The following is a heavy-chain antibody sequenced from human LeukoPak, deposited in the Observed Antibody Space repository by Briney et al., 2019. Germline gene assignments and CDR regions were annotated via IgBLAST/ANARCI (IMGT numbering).Heavy chain of an antibody. J-gene: IGHJ3*02. Sequence: GGSLKLFCAASGFTFSGFAFHWVRQASGKGLEWVGRIRSKAHNYATVYAASVKGRFTISRDDSKNATYLQMSSLKTEDTAVYYCTRVFLKSYSDAFDIWGQGTMVTVSS. CDR1: GFTFSGFA. V-gene: IGHV3-73*01. CDR2: IRSKAHNYAT. CDR3: TRVFLKSYSDAFDI. D-gene: IGHD1-26*01.